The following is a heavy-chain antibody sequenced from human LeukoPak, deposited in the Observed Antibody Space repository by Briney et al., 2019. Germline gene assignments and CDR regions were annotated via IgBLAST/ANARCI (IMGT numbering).Heavy chain of an antibody. CDR3: ARESMWGSGYAFDI. Sequence: GRSLRLSCAASGFTFSSYGMHWVRQAPGKGLEWVAVISYDGSNKYYADSVKGRFTISRDNSKNTLYLQMNSLRAEDTAVYYCARESMWGSGYAFDIWGQGTMVTVSS. CDR1: GFTFSSYG. J-gene: IGHJ3*02. D-gene: IGHD3-22*01. CDR2: ISYDGSNK. V-gene: IGHV3-30*03.